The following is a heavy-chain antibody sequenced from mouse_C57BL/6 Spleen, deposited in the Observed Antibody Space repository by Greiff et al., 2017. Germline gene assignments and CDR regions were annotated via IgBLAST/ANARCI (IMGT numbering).Heavy chain of an antibody. CDR1: GYTFTSYW. D-gene: IGHD2-3*01. V-gene: IGHV1-74*01. CDR2: IHPSDSDT. CDR3: ARKGQDGYSWYFDV. Sequence: QVQLQQPGAELVKPGASVKVSCKASGYTFTSYWMHWVKQRPGQGLEWIGRIHPSDSDTNYNQKFKGKATLTVDKSSSTAYMQLSILTSEDSAVYYCARKGQDGYSWYFDVWGTGTTVTVSS. J-gene: IGHJ1*03.